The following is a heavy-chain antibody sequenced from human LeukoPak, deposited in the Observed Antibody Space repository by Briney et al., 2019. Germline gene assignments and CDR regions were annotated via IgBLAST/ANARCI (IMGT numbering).Heavy chain of an antibody. Sequence: SETLSLTCTVSGGSISSYYWSWIRQPPGKGLEWIGYIYYSGSTNYNPSLKSRVTISVDTSKNQFSLKLSSVTAADTAVYYCARDVGPGVVPAANFDPWGQGTLVTVSS. D-gene: IGHD2-2*01. V-gene: IGHV4-59*01. CDR2: IYYSGST. CDR3: ARDVGPGVVPAANFDP. J-gene: IGHJ5*02. CDR1: GGSISSYY.